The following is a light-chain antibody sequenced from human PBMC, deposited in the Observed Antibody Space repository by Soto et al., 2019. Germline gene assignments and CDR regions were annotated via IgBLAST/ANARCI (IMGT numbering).Light chain of an antibody. J-gene: IGLJ1*01. CDR2: QVT. Sequence: QSVLTEPACVSGSLGQAITISCTGTSSDIGGYYYVSWYQHHPGKAPKLIIYQVTNRPSGVSHRFSGSKSGNTASLTISGLQAEDEADYYCTSYSSSSTFDVFGTGTKVTVL. V-gene: IGLV2-14*01. CDR1: SSDIGGYYY. CDR3: TSYSSSSTFDV.